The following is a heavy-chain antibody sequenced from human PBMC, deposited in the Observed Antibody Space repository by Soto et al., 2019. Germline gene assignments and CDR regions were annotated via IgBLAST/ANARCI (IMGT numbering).Heavy chain of an antibody. V-gene: IGHV4-4*02. CDR3: ARKKIEAAGYYNGMDV. D-gene: IGHD6-13*01. CDR1: GGSISSSNW. Sequence: QVQLQESGPGLVKPSGTLSLTCGVSGGSISSSNWWSWVRQPPGKGLEWIGEIYHSGSTNYKPSLKSRVTISVDKSKNQFSLKLSSVTAADTAVYYCARKKIEAAGYYNGMDVWGQGTTVTVSS. J-gene: IGHJ6*02. CDR2: IYHSGST.